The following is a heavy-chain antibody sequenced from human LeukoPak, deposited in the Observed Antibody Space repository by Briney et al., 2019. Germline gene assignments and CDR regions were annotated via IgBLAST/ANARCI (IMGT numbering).Heavy chain of an antibody. Sequence: SETLSLTCAVYGGSFSGYYWSWIRQPPGKGLEWIGEINHSGSTNYNPSLKSRVTTSVDTSKNQFSLKLSSVTAADTAVYYCATIRGNYYYGMDVWGQGTTVTVSS. CDR2: INHSGST. J-gene: IGHJ6*02. V-gene: IGHV4-34*01. CDR3: ATIRGNYYYGMDV. D-gene: IGHD3-10*01. CDR1: GGSFSGYY.